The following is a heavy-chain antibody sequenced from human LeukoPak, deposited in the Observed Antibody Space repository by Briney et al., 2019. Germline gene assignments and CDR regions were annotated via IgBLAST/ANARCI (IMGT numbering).Heavy chain of an antibody. J-gene: IGHJ4*02. CDR2: ISSSSSYI. CDR1: GFTFSSYS. D-gene: IGHD4-11*01. Sequence: GGSLRLSCPASGFTFSSYSMNWVRQAPGKGLEWVSSISSSSSYIYYADSVKGRFTISRDNAKNSLYLQMNSLRAEDTAVYYRARVSTVTLAFDYWGQGTLVTVSS. V-gene: IGHV3-21*01. CDR3: ARVSTVTLAFDY.